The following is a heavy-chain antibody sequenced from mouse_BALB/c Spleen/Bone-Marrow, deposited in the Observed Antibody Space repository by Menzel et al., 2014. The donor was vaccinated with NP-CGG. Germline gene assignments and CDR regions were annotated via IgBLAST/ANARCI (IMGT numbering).Heavy chain of an antibody. Sequence: VQLQQPGAELVKPGASVKLSCTASDFNFKDTYMHWVNQRPEQGLEWIGRIDPANGNTKYDPKFQGKATITADTSSNTAYLQLSSLTSEDTAVYYCARWDDYASGYWGQGTTLTVSS. CDR1: DFNFKDTY. D-gene: IGHD2-4*01. J-gene: IGHJ2*01. CDR2: IDPANGNT. V-gene: IGHV14-3*02. CDR3: ARWDDYASGY.